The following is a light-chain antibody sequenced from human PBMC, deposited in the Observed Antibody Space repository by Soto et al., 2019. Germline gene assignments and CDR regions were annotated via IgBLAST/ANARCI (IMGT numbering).Light chain of an antibody. CDR2: DAP. CDR1: QSVSSY. Sequence: EIVLTQSPATLSLSPGERATLSCRASQSVSSYLAWYQQKPGQAPRLLIYDAPNRATGIPARFSGSGSGTDFTLTISSLEPEDFAVYYCQQRSNWPPSFGQGTRLE. CDR3: QQRSNWPPS. J-gene: IGKJ5*01. V-gene: IGKV3-11*01.